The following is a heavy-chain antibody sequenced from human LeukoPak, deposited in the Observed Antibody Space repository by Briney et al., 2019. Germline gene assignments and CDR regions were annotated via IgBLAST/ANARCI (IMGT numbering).Heavy chain of an antibody. J-gene: IGHJ6*03. CDR2: IWCDGSNK. V-gene: IGHV3-33*06. D-gene: IGHD2-21*02. CDR3: AKDGDSGTAYYYYYMDV. CDR1: GFTFSAYG. Sequence: GGSLRLSCAASGFTFSAYGMHWVRQAPDKGLEWVAIIWCDGSNKYYADSVRGRFTISRDSSKNTLYLEMNSLRAEDTAVYYCAKDGDSGTAYYYYYMDVWGKGTTVTVSS.